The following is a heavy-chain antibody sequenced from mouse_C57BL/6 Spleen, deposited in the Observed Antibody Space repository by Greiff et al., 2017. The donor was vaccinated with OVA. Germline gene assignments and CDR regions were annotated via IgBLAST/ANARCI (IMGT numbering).Heavy chain of an antibody. CDR3: ARGYGNLDY. CDR2: ISYDGSN. Sequence: EVKLEESGPGLVKPSQSLSLTCSVTGYSITSGYYWNWIRQFPGNKLEWMGYISYDGSNNYNPSLKNRISITRDTSKNQFFLKLNSVTTEDTATYYCARGYGNLDYWGQGTTLTVSS. V-gene: IGHV3-6*01. CDR1: GYSITSGYY. J-gene: IGHJ2*01. D-gene: IGHD2-10*02.